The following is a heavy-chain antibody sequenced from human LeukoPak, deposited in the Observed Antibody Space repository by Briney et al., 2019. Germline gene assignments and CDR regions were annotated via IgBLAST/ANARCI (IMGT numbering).Heavy chain of an antibody. CDR1: GFTFSNYA. Sequence: GGSLRLSCAASGFTFSNYAMSWVRQAPGKGLECISGFSGSGGRTFYADSVKGRFTISRDNDKNSLYLEMTSLRAEDTAVYYCARVGSVVVVPNDSWGQGTLVSVAS. CDR2: FSGSGGRT. CDR3: ARVGSVVVVPNDS. V-gene: IGHV3-23*01. D-gene: IGHD2-15*01. J-gene: IGHJ4*02.